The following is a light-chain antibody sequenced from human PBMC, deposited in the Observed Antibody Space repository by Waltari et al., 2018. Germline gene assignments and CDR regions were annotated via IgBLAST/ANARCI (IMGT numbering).Light chain of an antibody. V-gene: IGKV2-30*01. CDR3: GQGAHLPFS. CDR1: QSLVNSNGNTY. CDR2: QVS. J-gene: IGKJ4*01. Sequence: DVVMTQSPLSLPITPGQPASISCRSSQSLVNSNGNTYLTWYQQKPGQPPRRLIYQVSNQYSGVPDRFSGSGAGTDFTLKISRVEAEDVGVYYCGQGAHLPFSFGGGTKVEIK.